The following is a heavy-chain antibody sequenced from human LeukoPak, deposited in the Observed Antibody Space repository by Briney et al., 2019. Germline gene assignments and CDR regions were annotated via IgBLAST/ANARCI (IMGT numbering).Heavy chain of an antibody. CDR2: IYSGGST. D-gene: IGHD5-18*01. CDR3: AGSGAYSYGAPLED. CDR1: GFTVSSNY. Sequence: GSLRLSCAASGFTVSSNYMSWVRQAPGKGLEWVSVIYSGGSTYYADSVKGRFTISRHNSKNTLYLQVNSLRAEDTAVYYCAGSGAYSYGAPLEDWGQGTLVTVSS. V-gene: IGHV3-53*04. J-gene: IGHJ4*02.